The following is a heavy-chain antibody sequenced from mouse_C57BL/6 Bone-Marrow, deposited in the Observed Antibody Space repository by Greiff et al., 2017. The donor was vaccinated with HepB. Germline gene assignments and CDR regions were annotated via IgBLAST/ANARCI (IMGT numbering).Heavy chain of an antibody. CDR2: IRLKSDNYAT. V-gene: IGHV6-3*01. J-gene: IGHJ4*01. D-gene: IGHD1-1*01. CDR1: GFTFSNYW. Sequence: EVKVEESGGGLVQPGGSMKLSCVASGFTFSNYWLNWVRQSPEKGLEWVAQIRLKSDNYATHYAESVKGRFTISRDDSKSSVYLQMNNLRAEDTGIYYCTVVARTYAMDYWGQGTSVTVSS. CDR3: TVVARTYAMDY.